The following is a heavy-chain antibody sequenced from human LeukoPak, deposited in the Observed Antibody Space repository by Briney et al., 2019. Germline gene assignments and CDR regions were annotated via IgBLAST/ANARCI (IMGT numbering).Heavy chain of an antibody. Sequence: HTGGSLRLSCAASGLAFGSYWMNWVRRAPGKGLEWVANMNQDGSEKNYVDSVKGRFTISRDNTKNSLFLQMDSLRAEDTAFYYCARGNGSPYDHTFDYWGQGTLVTVSA. V-gene: IGHV3-7*03. CDR3: ARGNGSPYDHTFDY. CDR2: MNQDGSEK. CDR1: GLAFGSYW. D-gene: IGHD3-3*01. J-gene: IGHJ4*02.